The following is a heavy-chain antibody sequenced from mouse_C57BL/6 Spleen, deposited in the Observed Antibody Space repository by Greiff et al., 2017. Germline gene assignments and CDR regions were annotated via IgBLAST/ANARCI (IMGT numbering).Heavy chain of an antibody. D-gene: IGHD2-3*01. CDR2: ISYSGST. CDR3: ARGDGSFAY. CDR1: GYSITSGYD. Sequence: VQLKQSGPGMVKPSQSLSLTCTVTGYSITSGYDWHWIRPFPGNKLEWMGYISYSGSTNYNPSLKSRISITHDTSKNHFFLKLNSVTTEDTATYYCARGDGSFAYWGQGTLVTVSA. J-gene: IGHJ3*01. V-gene: IGHV3-1*01.